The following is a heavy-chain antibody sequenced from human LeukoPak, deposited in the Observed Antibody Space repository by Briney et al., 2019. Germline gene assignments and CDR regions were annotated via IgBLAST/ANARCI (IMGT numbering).Heavy chain of an antibody. D-gene: IGHD5-12*01. Sequence: SETLSLTCTVSGGSISNYYWIWIRQPPGKGLEWIGYIYYSGSTNYNSSLKSRVTISVDRSKNQFSLKLSSVTAADTAVYYCARSYSGYDYYYYYYMDVWGKGTTVTISS. CDR1: GGSISNYY. CDR2: IYYSGST. J-gene: IGHJ6*03. V-gene: IGHV4-59*08. CDR3: ARSYSGYDYYYYYYMDV.